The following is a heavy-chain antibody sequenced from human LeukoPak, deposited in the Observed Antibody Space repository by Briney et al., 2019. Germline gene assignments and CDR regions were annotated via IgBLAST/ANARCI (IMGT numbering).Heavy chain of an antibody. CDR1: GFTFSDYY. D-gene: IGHD5-18*01. CDR2: ISSSGSTI. Sequence: PGGSLRLSCAASGFTFSDYYMSWIRQAPGKGLEWVSYISSSGSTIYYADSVKGRFTISRDNAKNSLYLQMNSLRAEDTAVYYCARDCDIQLWLRSGPTNAFDIWGQGTMVTVSS. V-gene: IGHV3-11*01. J-gene: IGHJ3*02. CDR3: ARDCDIQLWLRSGPTNAFDI.